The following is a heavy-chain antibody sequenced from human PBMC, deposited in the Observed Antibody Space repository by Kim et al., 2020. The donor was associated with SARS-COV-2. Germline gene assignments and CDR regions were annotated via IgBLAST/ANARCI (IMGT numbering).Heavy chain of an antibody. V-gene: IGHV1-18*01. CDR2: ISGYNGNT. CDR1: GYSFSDNS. J-gene: IGHJ4*02. CDR3: ARGPLIAAVGTDF. D-gene: IGHD6-13*01. Sequence: ASVKVSCKASGYSFSDNSINWVRQAPGQGLEWMGWISGYNGNTKYAQKFQGRVTMTTDTSTSTAYMELRSLRSDDTAVYYCARGPLIAAVGTDFWGQGTLAT.